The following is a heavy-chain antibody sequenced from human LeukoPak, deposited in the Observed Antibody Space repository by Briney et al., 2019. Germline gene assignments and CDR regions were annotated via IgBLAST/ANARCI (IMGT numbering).Heavy chain of an antibody. D-gene: IGHD5-12*01. J-gene: IGHJ4*02. CDR1: GYTFTSYG. CDR2: ISAYNGNT. CDR3: ARDHVDPDYFDY. V-gene: IGHV1-18*01. Sequence: ASVKVSCKASGYTFTSYGISCVRQAPGHGHEWMGWISAYNGNTNYAQKLQGRVTMTTDTSTSTAYMELRSLRSDDTAVYYCARDHVDPDYFDYWGQGTLVTVSS.